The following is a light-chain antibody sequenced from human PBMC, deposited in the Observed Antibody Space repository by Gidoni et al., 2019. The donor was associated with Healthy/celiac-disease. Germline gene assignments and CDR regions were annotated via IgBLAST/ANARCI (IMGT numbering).Light chain of an antibody. CDR1: QRISSW. V-gene: IGKV1-5*03. J-gene: IGKJ1*01. CDR2: KAS. CDR3: QQYNSYPWT. Sequence: SVGDRVTITCRASQRISSWLAWYQQKPGKAPKLLIYKASSLESGVPSRFSGSGSGTEFTLTISSLQPDDFATYYCQQYNSYPWTFGQGTKVEIK.